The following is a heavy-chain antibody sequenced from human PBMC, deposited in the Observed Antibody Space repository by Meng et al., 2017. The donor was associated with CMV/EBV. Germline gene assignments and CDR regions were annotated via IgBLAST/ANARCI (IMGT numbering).Heavy chain of an antibody. CDR3: AKDLEYSSSWRFDY. J-gene: IGHJ4*02. V-gene: IGHV3-23*03. CDR2: LYSGDSST. D-gene: IGHD6-6*01. CDR1: GFTFSSYA. Sequence: GESLKISCAASGFTFSSYAMSWVRQAPGKGLEWVSVLYSGDSSTYYVDSVKGRFTISRDNSKNTLYLQMNSLRTEDTALYYCAKDLEYSSSWRFDYWGQGTLVTVSS.